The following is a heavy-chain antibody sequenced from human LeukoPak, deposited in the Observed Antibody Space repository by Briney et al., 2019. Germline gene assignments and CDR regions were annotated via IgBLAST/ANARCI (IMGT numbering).Heavy chain of an antibody. CDR3: ARSPWYSSGWYVAYYFDY. Sequence: SQTLSLTCAISGDSVSSNSAAWNWIRQSPSRGLEWLGRKYYRSKWYNDYAVSVKSRITINPDTSKNQFSLQLNSVTPEDTAVYYCARSPWYSSGWYVAYYFDYWGQGTLVTVSS. V-gene: IGHV6-1*01. CDR1: GDSVSSNSAA. J-gene: IGHJ4*02. D-gene: IGHD6-19*01. CDR2: KYYRSKWYN.